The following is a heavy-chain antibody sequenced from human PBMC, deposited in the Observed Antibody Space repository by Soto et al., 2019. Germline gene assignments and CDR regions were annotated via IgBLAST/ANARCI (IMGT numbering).Heavy chain of an antibody. J-gene: IGHJ5*02. V-gene: IGHV4-59*08. Sequence: SETLSLTRTVSGGYISSYYWSWIRQPPGKGLEWIGYIYYSGSTNYNPSLKSRVTISVDTSKNQFSLKLSSVTAADTAVYYCARLEYSSSEPRPYNWFEPWGQGTLVTVSS. CDR2: IYYSGST. CDR1: GGYISSYY. CDR3: ARLEYSSSEPRPYNWFEP. D-gene: IGHD6-6*01.